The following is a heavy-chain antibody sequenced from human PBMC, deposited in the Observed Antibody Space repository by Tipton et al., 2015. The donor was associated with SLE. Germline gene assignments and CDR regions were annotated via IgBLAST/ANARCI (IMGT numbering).Heavy chain of an antibody. Sequence: SLRLSCVASGFTFSDYAMSWVRQAPGKGLEWISAITGSGDRTYYKDSVKGRFTISRDNSKDSLYLQMNALRTEDTAVYYCARSPVDYWNGYSAWGQGTLVAVSS. CDR1: GFTFSDYA. CDR2: ITGSGDRT. J-gene: IGHJ4*02. CDR3: ARSPVDYWNGYSA. D-gene: IGHD3-3*01. V-gene: IGHV3-23*01.